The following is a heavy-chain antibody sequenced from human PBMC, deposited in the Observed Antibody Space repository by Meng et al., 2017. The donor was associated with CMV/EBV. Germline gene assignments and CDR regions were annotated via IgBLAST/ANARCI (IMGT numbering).Heavy chain of an antibody. V-gene: IGHV2-5*02. D-gene: IGHD6-13*01. Sequence: ITLKESGPTLVKPTQTFTLTCTFSGCSLRTSGVGVGWIRQPPGKALEWLALIYWDDDKRYSPSLKSRLTITKDTSKNQVVLTMTNMDPVDTATYYCAHKGRRMAAAGINWFDPWGQGTLVTVSS. J-gene: IGHJ5*02. CDR1: GCSLRTSGVG. CDR3: AHKGRRMAAAGINWFDP. CDR2: IYWDDDK.